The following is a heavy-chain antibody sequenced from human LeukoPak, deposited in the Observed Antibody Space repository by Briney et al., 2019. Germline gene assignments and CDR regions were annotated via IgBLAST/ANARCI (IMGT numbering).Heavy chain of an antibody. Sequence: ASVTVSCKASGYTFTSYGISWVRQAPGQGLEWMGWISAYNGNTNYAQKLQGRVTMTTDTSTSTAYMELRSLRSDDTAVYYCARGRGIYYDSSGYYVSAFDIWGQGTMVTVSS. V-gene: IGHV1-18*01. CDR3: ARGRGIYYDSSGYYVSAFDI. J-gene: IGHJ3*02. D-gene: IGHD3-22*01. CDR1: GYTFTSYG. CDR2: ISAYNGNT.